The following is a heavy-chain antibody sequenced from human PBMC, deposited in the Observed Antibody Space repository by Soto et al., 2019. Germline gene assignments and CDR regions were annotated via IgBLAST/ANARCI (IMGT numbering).Heavy chain of an antibody. D-gene: IGHD3-3*01. V-gene: IGHV3-30-3*01. CDR1: GFTFSSYT. J-gene: IGHJ6*02. CDR2: ISYDGGSK. Sequence: QVHLVESGGGVVQPGMSLRLSCAASGFTFSSYTMHWVRQAPGKGLEWVALISYDGGSKYFVESVKGRFTIARDNSQNTLSLQMNSLRAEDTAVYYCARDTGDFWREKYALDVWGQGTTVTVSS. CDR3: ARDTGDFWREKYALDV.